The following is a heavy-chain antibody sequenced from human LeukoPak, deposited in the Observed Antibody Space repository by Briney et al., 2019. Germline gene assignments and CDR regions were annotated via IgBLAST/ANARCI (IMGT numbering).Heavy chain of an antibody. Sequence: SETLSLTCTVSGGFISSYYWSWIRQPPGKGLEWIGYIYYSGSTNYNPSLKSRVTISVDTSKNQFSLKLSSVAAADTAVYYCARVGDSWHWFDPWGQGTLVTVSS. J-gene: IGHJ5*02. V-gene: IGHV4-59*01. D-gene: IGHD5-24*01. CDR1: GGFISSYY. CDR2: IYYSGST. CDR3: ARVGDSWHWFDP.